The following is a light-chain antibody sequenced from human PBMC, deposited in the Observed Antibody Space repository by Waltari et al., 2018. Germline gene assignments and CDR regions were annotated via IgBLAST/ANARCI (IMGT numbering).Light chain of an antibody. CDR2: AAS. Sequence: DVQLTQYLSFLSASVGDPVTITCRASQSISSYLNWYQQKPGKAPKLLIYAASSLQSGVPSMFSGSGSGTDFTLTISSLQPEDFATYYCQPSYSTPLTFGGGTKVEIK. J-gene: IGKJ4*01. CDR1: QSISSY. CDR3: QPSYSTPLT. V-gene: IGKV1-39*01.